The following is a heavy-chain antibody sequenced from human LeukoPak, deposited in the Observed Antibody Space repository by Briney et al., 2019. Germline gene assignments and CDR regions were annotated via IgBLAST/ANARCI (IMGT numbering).Heavy chain of an antibody. CDR3: ARARYGSGSSQDWFDP. V-gene: IGHV1-2*02. CDR2: INPNSGGT. D-gene: IGHD3-10*01. Sequence: ASVKVSCKASGYTFTGYYMHWVRQAPGQGLEWMGWINPNSGGTNYAQKFQGRVTMTRDTSISTAYMELSRLRSDDTAVYYCARARYGSGSSQDWFDPWGQGTLVTVSS. CDR1: GYTFTGYY. J-gene: IGHJ5*02.